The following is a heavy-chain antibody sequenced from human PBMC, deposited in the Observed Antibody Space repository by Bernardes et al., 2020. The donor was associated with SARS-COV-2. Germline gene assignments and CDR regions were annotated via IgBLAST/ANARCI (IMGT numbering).Heavy chain of an antibody. CDR1: GGTFSSYA. J-gene: IGHJ4*02. Sequence: SVKVSCKASGGTFSSYAISWVRQAPGQGLEWMGRIIPIFGTANYAQNFQGRVTITADESTSTAYMELSSLRSEDTAVYYCARAPRPPHYYGSGSYYDDWGQGTLVTVSS. CDR2: IIPIFGTA. D-gene: IGHD3-10*01. CDR3: ARAPRPPHYYGSGSYYDD. V-gene: IGHV1-69*13.